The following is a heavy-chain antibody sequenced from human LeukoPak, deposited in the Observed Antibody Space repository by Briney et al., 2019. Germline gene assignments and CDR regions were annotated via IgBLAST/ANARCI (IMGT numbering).Heavy chain of an antibody. J-gene: IGHJ4*02. Sequence: GGSLRLSCAASGFTFDDYAMHWVRQAPGKGLEWVSGISWNGDIKGYADSVKVRFTISRDNAQNSLYLQISSLRPEDTAFYSCAKDRMGAYFTIPDYWGQGTLVTVSS. D-gene: IGHD2/OR15-2a*01. CDR2: ISWNGDIK. CDR3: AKDRMGAYFTIPDY. CDR1: GFTFDDYA. V-gene: IGHV3-9*01.